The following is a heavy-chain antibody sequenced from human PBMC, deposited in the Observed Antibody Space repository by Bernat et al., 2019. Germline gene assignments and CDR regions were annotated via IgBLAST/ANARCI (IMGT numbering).Heavy chain of an antibody. D-gene: IGHD3-9*01. Sequence: QVQLVESGGGLVKPGGSLRLSCAASGFTFSDYYMSWIRQAPGKGLDWVSYISSSSYTNYADSVKGRFTISRDNAKNSLYLQMNSLRAEDTAVYYCARVYYDILTGYYITGYFDLWGRGTLVTVSS. CDR3: ARVYYDILTGYYITGYFDL. V-gene: IGHV3-11*05. CDR2: ISSSSYT. CDR1: GFTFSDYY. J-gene: IGHJ2*01.